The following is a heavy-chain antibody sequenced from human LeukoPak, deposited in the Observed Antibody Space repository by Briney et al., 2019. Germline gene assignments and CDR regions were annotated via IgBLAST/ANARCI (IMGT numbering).Heavy chain of an antibody. J-gene: IGHJ6*04. CDR2: ISISGSII. V-gene: IGHV3-48*03. CDR1: GFTYRSYE. Sequence: PGGSLRLFCAASGFTYRSYEMNWVRQAPGKGLEWVSYISISGSIIYYADSVKGRFTISRDNAKNSLYLQMNSLRAEDTAVHYCAELGITMIGGVWGKGTTVTISS. CDR3: AELGITMIGGV. D-gene: IGHD3-10*02.